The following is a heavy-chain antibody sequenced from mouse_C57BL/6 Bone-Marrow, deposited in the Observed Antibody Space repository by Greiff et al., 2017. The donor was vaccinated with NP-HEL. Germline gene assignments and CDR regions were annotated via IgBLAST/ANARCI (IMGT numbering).Heavy chain of an antibody. V-gene: IGHV1-69*01. CDR1: GYTFTSYW. CDR3: ARDGYWYFDV. CDR2: IDPSDSYT. J-gene: IGHJ1*03. Sequence: VQLQQPGAELVMPGASVKLSCTASGYTFTSYWMHWVKQRPGQGIEWTGEIDPSDSYTNYNQKFKGKSTLTVDKSSSTAYMQLSSLTAKDSAVYYGARDGYWYFDVWGTGTTVTVSS. D-gene: IGHD2-3*01.